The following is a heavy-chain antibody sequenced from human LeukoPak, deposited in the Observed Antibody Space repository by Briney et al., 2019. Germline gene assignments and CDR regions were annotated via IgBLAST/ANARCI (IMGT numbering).Heavy chain of an antibody. CDR1: GFTFSDYW. Sequence: GGSLRLSCAASGFTFSDYWVTWVRQTPGKGLEFVANINRDGSVKNYVDSVKGRFTISRDNAKNSLYLQMTSLRVDDTAIYYCARDPGFSSFDYWGQGTLVTVSS. CDR3: ARDPGFSSFDY. D-gene: IGHD3-3*02. V-gene: IGHV3-7*01. J-gene: IGHJ4*02. CDR2: INRDGSVK.